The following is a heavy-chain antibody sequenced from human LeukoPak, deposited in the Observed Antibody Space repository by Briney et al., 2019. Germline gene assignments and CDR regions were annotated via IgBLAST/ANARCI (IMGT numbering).Heavy chain of an antibody. J-gene: IGHJ4*02. CDR2: IYYSGST. Sequence: SETLSLTCTVSGGSINGYYWSWIRQPPGKGLEWIGYIYYSGSTNYNPSLKSRVTISVDTSKNQFSLKLSSVTAADTAVYYCARVSSYWGPFDYWGQGTLVTASS. V-gene: IGHV4-59*01. CDR3: ARVSSYWGPFDY. CDR1: GGSINGYY. D-gene: IGHD1-26*01.